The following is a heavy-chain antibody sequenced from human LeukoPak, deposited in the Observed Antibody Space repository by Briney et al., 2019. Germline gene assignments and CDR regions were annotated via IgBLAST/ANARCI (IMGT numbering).Heavy chain of an antibody. CDR2: IYWDDDQ. CDR1: GFSLSTSGVG. J-gene: IGHJ4*02. CDR3: AHSSPDRTYYYDSSGYSGYFDY. V-gene: IGHV2-5*02. Sequence: SGPTLVNPTQTLTLTCTFSGFSLSTSGVGVGWIRQPPGKALEWLALIYWDDDQRYSPSLKSRLTITKDTSKNQVVLTMTNMDPVDTATYYCAHSSPDRTYYYDSSGYSGYFDYWGQGTLVTVSP. D-gene: IGHD3-22*01.